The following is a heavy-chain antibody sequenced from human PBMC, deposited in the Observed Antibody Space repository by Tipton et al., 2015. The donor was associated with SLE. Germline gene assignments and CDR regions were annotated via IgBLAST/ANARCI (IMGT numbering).Heavy chain of an antibody. D-gene: IGHD6-19*01. J-gene: IGHJ4*02. V-gene: IGHV4-59*01. CDR1: GDSIISSY. CDR2: IYYSGTT. CDR3: ASARDHWLVYDY. Sequence: TLSLTCTVSGDSIISSYWNWIRQPQGKGLEWIGNIYYSGTTNYNPSLKSRVTISVDTSKNQVSLKLSSVTAADTAVYYCASARDHWLVYDYWGQGTLVTVSS.